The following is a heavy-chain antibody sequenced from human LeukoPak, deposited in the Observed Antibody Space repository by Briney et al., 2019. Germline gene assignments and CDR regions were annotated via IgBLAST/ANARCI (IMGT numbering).Heavy chain of an antibody. CDR1: GFTFSSYA. D-gene: IGHD2-15*01. J-gene: IGHJ4*02. CDR2: TSYDASNK. Sequence: PGGSLGLSCAASGFTFSSYAMHWVRQAPGKGLEWVAVTSYDASNKYYADSVRGRFTISRDNSKNTLFLQMNSLRPEDTAVYYCAKTPLDIVVLPSAPDYWGQGTLVTVSS. V-gene: IGHV3-30-3*01. CDR3: AKTPLDIVVLPSAPDY.